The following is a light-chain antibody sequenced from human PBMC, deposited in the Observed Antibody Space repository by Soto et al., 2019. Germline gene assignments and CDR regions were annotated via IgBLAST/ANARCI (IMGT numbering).Light chain of an antibody. Sequence: QSVLTQPASVSGSPGQSITIACTGTSSDVGGYDYVSWYQQHPGKAPKLMIYEVTNRPSGVSTRFSGSKSGNTASLTISGLHAEDEADYYCNSYASTSTVVFGGGTKLTVL. V-gene: IGLV2-14*01. CDR2: EVT. CDR1: SSDVGGYDY. J-gene: IGLJ2*01. CDR3: NSYASTSTVV.